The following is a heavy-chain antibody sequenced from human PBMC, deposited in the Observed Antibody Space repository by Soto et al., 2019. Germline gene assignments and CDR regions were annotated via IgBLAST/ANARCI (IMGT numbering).Heavy chain of an antibody. D-gene: IGHD3-10*01. J-gene: IGHJ5*02. Sequence: SETLSLTCTVSGGSISSGGYYWSWIRQHPGKGLEWIGYIYYSGSTYYNPSLKSRVTISVDTSKNQFSLKLSSVTAADTAVYYCARGGPVWGSGSYYNDPWGQGTLVTVSS. CDR3: ARGGPVWGSGSYYNDP. CDR2: IYYSGST. CDR1: GGSISSGGYY. V-gene: IGHV4-31*03.